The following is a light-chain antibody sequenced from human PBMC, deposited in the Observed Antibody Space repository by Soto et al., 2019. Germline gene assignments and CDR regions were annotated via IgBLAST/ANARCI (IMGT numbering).Light chain of an antibody. CDR2: GAS. CDR3: QHYGSSPLT. Sequence: EIVLTQSPGTLSLSPGERATLSCRASQGVSGSYLAWYQQKPGQAPRLLIYGASSRATGIPNRFSGSESGTDFTLTISRLEPEDFAVYYCQHYGSSPLTFGQGTKVEIK. CDR1: QGVSGSY. V-gene: IGKV3-20*01. J-gene: IGKJ1*01.